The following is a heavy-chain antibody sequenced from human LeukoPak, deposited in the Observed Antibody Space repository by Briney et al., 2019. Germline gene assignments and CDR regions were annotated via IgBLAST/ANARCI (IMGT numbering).Heavy chain of an antibody. D-gene: IGHD6-19*01. Sequence: GGSLRLSCAASGFTFDDYGMSWVRQAPGKGLEWVSGINWNGDSTGYADSVKGRFTISRDNARNSLYLQMNSLRAEDTAVYYCAREDIRLDYFDYWGQGTLVTVSS. CDR1: GFTFDDYG. J-gene: IGHJ4*02. CDR2: INWNGDST. V-gene: IGHV3-20*04. CDR3: AREDIRLDYFDY.